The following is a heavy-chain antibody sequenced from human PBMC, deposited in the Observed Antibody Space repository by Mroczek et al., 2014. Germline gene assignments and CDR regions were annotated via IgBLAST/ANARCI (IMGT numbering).Heavy chain of an antibody. J-gene: IGHJ4*02. D-gene: IGHD2-8*01. V-gene: IGHV3-11*01. CDR2: ISSSGSTI. Sequence: QVQLVQSGGGLVKPGGSLRLSCAASGFTFSDYYMSWIRQAPGKGLEWVSYISSSGSTIYYADSVKGRFTISRDNAKNSLYLQMNSLRAEDTAVYYCARETVLGYCTNGVCPDRNGPGLDYWGQGTLVTVSS. CDR3: ARETVLGYCTNGVCPDRNGPGLDY. CDR1: GFTFSDYY.